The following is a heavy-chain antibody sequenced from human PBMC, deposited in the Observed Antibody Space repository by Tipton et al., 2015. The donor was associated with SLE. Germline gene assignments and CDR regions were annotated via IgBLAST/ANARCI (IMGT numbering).Heavy chain of an antibody. V-gene: IGHV6-1*01. D-gene: IGHD6-13*01. CDR1: GDSVSSNSAA. Sequence: QLVQSGAEVKPSQTPSLTCAISGDSVSSNSAAWNWIRQSPSRGLEWLGRTYYRSKWYNDYAVSVKSRITINPDTSKNQFSLQLNSVTPEDTAVYYCARGGPYSSLRWFDPWGQGTLVTVSS. J-gene: IGHJ5*02. CDR2: TYYRSKWYN. CDR3: ARGGPYSSLRWFDP.